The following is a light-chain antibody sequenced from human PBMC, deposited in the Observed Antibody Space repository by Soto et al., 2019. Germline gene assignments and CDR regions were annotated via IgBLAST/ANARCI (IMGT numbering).Light chain of an antibody. J-gene: IGLJ2*01. Sequence: QPVLTQPPSVSGTPGQKVSSSCSGSASNLGGNPVNWYQHLPGAAPKLLIYTNHQRPSGVPDRFSGSKSGTSASLAISGLRSEDEADFYCAAWEDSLNAVVFGGGTQLTVL. CDR2: TNH. V-gene: IGLV1-44*01. CDR1: ASNLGGNP. CDR3: AAWEDSLNAVV.